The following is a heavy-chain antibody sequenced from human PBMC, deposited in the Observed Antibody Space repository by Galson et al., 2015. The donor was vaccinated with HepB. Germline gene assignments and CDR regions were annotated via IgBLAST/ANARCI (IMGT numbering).Heavy chain of an antibody. J-gene: IGHJ6*02. CDR3: TRVIAARPRVYYYYGMDV. CDR2: IRSKAYGGTT. Sequence: SLRLSCAASGFTFGDYAMSWFRQAPGKGLEWVGFIRSKAYGGTTEYAASVKGRFTISRDDSKGIAYLQLNSLKTEDTAVYYCTRVIAARPRVYYYYGMDVWGQGTTVTVSS. CDR1: GFTFGDYA. V-gene: IGHV3-49*03. D-gene: IGHD6-6*01.